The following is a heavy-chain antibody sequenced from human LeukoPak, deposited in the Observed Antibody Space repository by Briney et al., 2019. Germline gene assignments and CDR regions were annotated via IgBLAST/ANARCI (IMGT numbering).Heavy chain of an antibody. CDR3: ARDSYCSGGSCHEIYYYYYGMDV. D-gene: IGHD2-15*01. J-gene: IGHJ6*02. Sequence: SETLSLTCTVSGGSISSYYWSWIRQPAGKGLEWIGRIYTSESTNYNPSLKSRVTMSVDTSKNQFSLKPSSVTAADTAVYYCARDSYCSGGSCHEIYYYYYGMDVWGQGTTVTVSS. V-gene: IGHV4-4*07. CDR1: GGSISSYY. CDR2: IYTSEST.